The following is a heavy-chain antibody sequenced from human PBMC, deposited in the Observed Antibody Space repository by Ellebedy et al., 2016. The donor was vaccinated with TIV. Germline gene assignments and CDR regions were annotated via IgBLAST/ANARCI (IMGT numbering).Heavy chain of an antibody. CDR1: GGSISSGGYS. V-gene: IGHV4-30-2*01. CDR2: IYHSGST. D-gene: IGHD3-22*01. Sequence: SETLSLTXAVSGGSISSGGYSWSWIRQPPGKGLEWIGYIYHSGSTYYNPSLKSRVTISVDRSKNQFSLKLSSVTAADTAVYYCARGGITMILKPYYFDYWGQGTLVTVSS. CDR3: ARGGITMILKPYYFDY. J-gene: IGHJ4*02.